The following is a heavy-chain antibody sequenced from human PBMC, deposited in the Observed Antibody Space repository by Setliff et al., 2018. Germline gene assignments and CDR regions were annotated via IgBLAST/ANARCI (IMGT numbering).Heavy chain of an antibody. V-gene: IGHV4-34*01. J-gene: IGHJ4*01. CDR1: GGSFSGYY. Sequence: SETLSLTCAVYGGSFSGYYWSWIRQPPGKGLEWLGEINHSGSAYYNPSLKSRVTISLGTSKNQFSLQLTSVTAADTAIYYCARSDDNFQYPDYWGQGTLVTVSS. D-gene: IGHD1-1*01. CDR3: ARSDDNFQYPDY. CDR2: INHSGSA.